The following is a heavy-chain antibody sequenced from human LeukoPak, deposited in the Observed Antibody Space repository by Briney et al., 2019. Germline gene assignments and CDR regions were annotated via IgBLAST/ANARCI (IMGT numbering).Heavy chain of an antibody. D-gene: IGHD3-10*01. J-gene: IGHJ6*02. CDR1: GFTFSSYA. CDR2: ISGSGGST. Sequence: GGSLRLSCAASGFTFSSYAMSWVRQAPGKGLEWVSAISGSGGSTYYADSVKGRLTISRDNSKNTLYLQMNSLRAEDTAVYYCAKVSYYGSGSYYKNYYYGMDVWGQGTTVTVSS. V-gene: IGHV3-23*01. CDR3: AKVSYYGSGSYYKNYYYGMDV.